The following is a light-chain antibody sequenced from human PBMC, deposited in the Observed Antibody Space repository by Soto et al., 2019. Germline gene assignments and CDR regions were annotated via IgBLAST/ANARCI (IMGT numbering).Light chain of an antibody. Sequence: EIVLTQSPGTLSLSPGERATLSCRASQSVSSSLAWYQQTPGQAPRLLMYDASSRATGIPDRFSGSGSGTDFTLTISRLEPEDFAVYYCQHYGSSRTFGQGTKVDIK. CDR1: QSVSSS. V-gene: IGKV3-20*01. CDR2: DAS. CDR3: QHYGSSRT. J-gene: IGKJ1*01.